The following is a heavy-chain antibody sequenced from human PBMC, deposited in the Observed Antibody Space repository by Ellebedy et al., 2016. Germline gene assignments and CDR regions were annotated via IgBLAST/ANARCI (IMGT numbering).Heavy chain of an antibody. V-gene: IGHV4-59*08. D-gene: IGHD2-21*02. J-gene: IGHJ3*02. Sequence: SETLSLTCTVSGGSISSYPWSWIRQPPGKGLEWIGYIYYSGSTNYNPSLKSRVTISVDTSKNQFSLKLSSVTAADTAVYYCARLVVVTDYDAFDIWGQGTMATVSS. CDR1: GGSISSYP. CDR3: ARLVVVTDYDAFDI. CDR2: IYYSGST.